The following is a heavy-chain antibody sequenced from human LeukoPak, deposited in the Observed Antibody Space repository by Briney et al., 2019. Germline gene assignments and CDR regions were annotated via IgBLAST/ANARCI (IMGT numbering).Heavy chain of an antibody. CDR1: GFTFSSNG. J-gene: IGHJ4*02. V-gene: IGHV3-30*02. D-gene: IGHD6-13*01. CDR2: IRFDGSNT. Sequence: PGGSLRLSCAASGFTFSSNGMHWVRQATGKGLEWVAFIRFDGSNTYYADSVKGRLTISRDTSKNTPYLQMNSLRPEDTAVYYCAKAGGSSWAVLDYWGQGTLVTVSS. CDR3: AKAGGSSWAVLDY.